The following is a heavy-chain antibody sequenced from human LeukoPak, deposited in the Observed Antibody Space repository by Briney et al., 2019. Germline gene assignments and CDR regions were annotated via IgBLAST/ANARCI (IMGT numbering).Heavy chain of an antibody. J-gene: IGHJ4*02. CDR3: ARDPAPIVVVPAARGGLEYYLDY. D-gene: IGHD2-2*01. CDR2: INPNSGGT. V-gene: IGHV1-2*02. Sequence: ASVKVSCKASGYTFTGYYMHWVRQAPGQGLEWMGWINPNSGGTNYAQKFQGRVTMTRDTSISTAYMELSRLRSDDTAVYYCARDPAPIVVVPAARGGLEYYLDYWGQGTLVTVSS. CDR1: GYTFTGYY.